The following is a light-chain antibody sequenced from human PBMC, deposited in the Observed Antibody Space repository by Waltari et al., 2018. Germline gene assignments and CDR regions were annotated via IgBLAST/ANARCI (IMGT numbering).Light chain of an antibody. V-gene: IGKV1-12*01. CDR2: ASA. Sequence: IPMTQSPSSVSAFVGDRVTLTCRASHDVSAWVAGYQHRPGEGPKLLIFASASLHRGVPARFSGSGSGTEFTLTSNNLQSEDSATYDCLQADNFPFTFGPGTKVDSK. J-gene: IGKJ3*01. CDR1: HDVSAW. CDR3: LQADNFPFT.